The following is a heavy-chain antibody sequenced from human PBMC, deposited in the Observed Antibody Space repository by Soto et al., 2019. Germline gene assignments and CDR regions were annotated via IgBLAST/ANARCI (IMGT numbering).Heavy chain of an antibody. CDR2: IIPIFGTA. CDR3: ARAGVGIYRSPTTVPYGMDV. CDR1: GGTFSSYA. J-gene: IGHJ6*02. D-gene: IGHD3-3*01. V-gene: IGHV1-69*06. Sequence: QVQLVQSGAEVKKPGSSVKVSCKASGGTFSSYAISWVRQAPGQGLEWMGGIIPIFGTANYAQKCQGRVTITADKPKSTAYLELSSLRSEDTAVYYCARAGVGIYRSPTTVPYGMDVWGQGNTVTVSS.